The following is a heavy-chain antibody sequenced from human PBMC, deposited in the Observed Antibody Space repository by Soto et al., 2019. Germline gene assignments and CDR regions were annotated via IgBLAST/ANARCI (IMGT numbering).Heavy chain of an antibody. CDR1: GYTFTSYG. CDR3: ARDPWDGSSSMVVNWFDP. V-gene: IGHV1-18*04. D-gene: IGHD6-6*01. Sequence: ASVKVSCKASGYTFTSYGISWVRQAPGQGLEWMGWISAYNGNTNYAQKLQGRVTMTTDTSTSTAYMELRSLRSDDTAVYYCARDPWDGSSSMVVNWFDPWGQGTLVTVSS. CDR2: ISAYNGNT. J-gene: IGHJ5*02.